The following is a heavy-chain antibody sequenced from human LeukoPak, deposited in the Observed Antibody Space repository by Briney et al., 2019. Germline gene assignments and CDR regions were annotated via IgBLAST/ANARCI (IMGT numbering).Heavy chain of an antibody. CDR3: AKDDRRHGSGRNHFDY. Sequence: TGGSLRLSCAASGFTFSSYGVSWVRQAPGKGLEWVSAISGSGGSTYYADSVKGRFTISRDNSKNTLYLQMNSLRAEDTAVYYCAKDDRRHGSGRNHFDYWGQGTLVTVSS. D-gene: IGHD3-10*01. V-gene: IGHV3-23*01. CDR1: GFTFSSYG. CDR2: ISGSGGST. J-gene: IGHJ4*02.